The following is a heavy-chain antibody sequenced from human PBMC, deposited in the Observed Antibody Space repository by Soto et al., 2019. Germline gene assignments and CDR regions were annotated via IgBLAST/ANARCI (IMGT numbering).Heavy chain of an antibody. V-gene: IGHV4-30-2*01. D-gene: IGHD3-3*01. CDR1: GVSISSGGYS. Sequence: ALSLTCAVSGVSISSGGYSWSWIRQPPGKGMEWIAYISHSGSTYYNPSLKSRVTISVDRSKNQFSLKLSSVPAADTAVYYCARVSLRSPNWFDPWGQGTLVTVSS. CDR3: ARVSLRSPNWFDP. CDR2: ISHSGST. J-gene: IGHJ5*02.